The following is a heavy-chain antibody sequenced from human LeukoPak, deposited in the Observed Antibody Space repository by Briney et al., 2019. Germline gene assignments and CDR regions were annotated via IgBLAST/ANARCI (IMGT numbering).Heavy chain of an antibody. J-gene: IGHJ3*02. V-gene: IGHV3-9*01. CDR3: ARGLEGYCSGGSCYVSNDAFDI. Sequence: PGGSLRLSCAASGFTFDDYAMHWVRQAPGKGLEWVSGISWNSGSIGYADSVKGRFTISRDNAKNSLCLQMNSLRAEDTAVYYCARGLEGYCSGGSCYVSNDAFDIWGQGTMVTVSS. D-gene: IGHD2-15*01. CDR1: GFTFDDYA. CDR2: ISWNSGSI.